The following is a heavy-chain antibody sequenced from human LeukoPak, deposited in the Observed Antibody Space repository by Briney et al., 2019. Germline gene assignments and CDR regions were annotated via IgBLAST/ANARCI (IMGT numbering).Heavy chain of an antibody. Sequence: SVKVSCKASGGTFSSYAISWVRQAPGQGLEWMGGIIPIFGTASYAQKFQGRVTITTDESTSTAYMELSSLRSEDTAVYYCAEGLLRFLEWPDAFDIWGQGTMVTVSS. CDR3: AEGLLRFLEWPDAFDI. CDR2: IIPIFGTA. V-gene: IGHV1-69*05. CDR1: GGTFSSYA. D-gene: IGHD3-3*01. J-gene: IGHJ3*02.